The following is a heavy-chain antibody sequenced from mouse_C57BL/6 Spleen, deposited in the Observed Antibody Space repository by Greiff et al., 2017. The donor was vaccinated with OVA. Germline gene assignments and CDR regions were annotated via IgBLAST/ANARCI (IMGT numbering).Heavy chain of an antibody. CDR3: ASNYVGMDY. V-gene: IGHV3-6*01. CDR2: ISYDGSN. Sequence: EVKLQESGPGLVKPSQSLSLTCSVTGYSITSGYYWNWIRQFPGNKLEWMGYISYDGSNNYNPSLKNRISITRDTSKNQFFLKLNSVTTEDTATYYCASNYVGMDYWGQGTSVTVSS. CDR1: GYSITSGYY. D-gene: IGHD2-1*01. J-gene: IGHJ4*01.